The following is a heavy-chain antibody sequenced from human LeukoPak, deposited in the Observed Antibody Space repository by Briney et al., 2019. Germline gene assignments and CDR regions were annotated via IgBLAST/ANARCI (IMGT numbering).Heavy chain of an antibody. CDR1: GDTFSSYG. CDR2: IIPVFGAA. Sequence: ASVKVSCKASGDTFSSYGITWVRQAPEQGLEWMGGIIPVFGAANYAHNFQGRVTITADESTGTVYMDLSSLRSEDTAVYYCARVQDGYNGVGYFDYWGQGALVTVSS. D-gene: IGHD5-24*01. V-gene: IGHV1-69*13. J-gene: IGHJ4*02. CDR3: ARVQDGYNGVGYFDY.